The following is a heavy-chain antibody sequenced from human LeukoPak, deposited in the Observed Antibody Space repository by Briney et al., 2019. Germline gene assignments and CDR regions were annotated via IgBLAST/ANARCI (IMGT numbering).Heavy chain of an antibody. J-gene: IGHJ2*01. D-gene: IGHD4-17*01. CDR3: ATGRRPYGVPNWYFDL. CDR1: GYTFTSYG. Sequence: ASVKVSCKASGYTFTSYGISWVRQAPGQGLEWMGWISAYNGNTNYAQKLQGRVTMTTDTSTSTAYMELRSLRSDDTAVYYCATGRRPYGVPNWYFDLWGRGTLVTVSS. V-gene: IGHV1-18*01. CDR2: ISAYNGNT.